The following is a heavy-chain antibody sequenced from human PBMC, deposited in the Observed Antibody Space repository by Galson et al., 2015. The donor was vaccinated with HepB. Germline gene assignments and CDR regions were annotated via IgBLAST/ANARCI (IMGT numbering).Heavy chain of an antibody. CDR1: GFTFTSSA. Sequence: SVKVSCKASGFTFTSSAVQWVRQARGQRLEWVGWIVVGSGNTNYAQKFQGRVTITRDMSTSTAYMELSSLRTEDTAVYYCAAFNNDFWSGYFLVKVDYYYYGMDVWGQGTTVTVSS. CDR2: IVVGSGNT. D-gene: IGHD3-3*01. CDR3: AAFNNDFWSGYFLVKVDYYYYGMDV. J-gene: IGHJ6*02. V-gene: IGHV1-58*01.